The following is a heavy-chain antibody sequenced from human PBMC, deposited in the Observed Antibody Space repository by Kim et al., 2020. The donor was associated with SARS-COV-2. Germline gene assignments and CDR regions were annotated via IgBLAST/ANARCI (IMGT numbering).Heavy chain of an antibody. V-gene: IGHV4-34*01. CDR1: GGSFSGYY. CDR3: ATAVLRYFDWLSET. D-gene: IGHD3-9*01. Sequence: SETLSLTCAVYGGSFSGYYWSWIRQPPGKGLEWIGEINHSGSTNYNPSLKSRVTISVDTSKNQFSLKLSSVTAADTAVYYCATAVLRYFDWLSETWGQGTLVTVSS. J-gene: IGHJ5*02. CDR2: INHSGST.